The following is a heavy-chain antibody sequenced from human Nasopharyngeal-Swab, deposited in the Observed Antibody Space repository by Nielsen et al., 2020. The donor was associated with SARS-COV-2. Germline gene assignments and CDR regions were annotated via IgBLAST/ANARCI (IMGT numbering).Heavy chain of an antibody. D-gene: IGHD3-10*01. CDR2: ISYDGRNK. J-gene: IGHJ4*02. CDR1: GFTFSSYA. Sequence: GESLKISCAASGFTFSSYAMHWVRQAPGKGLEWVAVISYDGRNKYYADSVKGRFTISRDNSKNTLYLQMNSLRAEDTAVYYCARGSINYYYGSGLDYWGQGTLVTVSS. CDR3: ARGSINYYYGSGLDY. V-gene: IGHV3-30*04.